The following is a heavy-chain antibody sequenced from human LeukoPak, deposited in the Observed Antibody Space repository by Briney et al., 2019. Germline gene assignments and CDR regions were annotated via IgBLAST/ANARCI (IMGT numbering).Heavy chain of an antibody. CDR3: ARDLDLITTAVLEWLSDYYYYYGMDV. J-gene: IGHJ6*02. Sequence: GASVKVSCKASGYTFTSYYMHWVRQAPGQGLEWMGIINPSGGSTSYAQKFQGRVTMTRDTSTSTVYMELSSLRSEDTAVYYCARDLDLITTAVLEWLSDYYYYYGMDVWGQGTTVTVSS. CDR1: GYTFTSYY. D-gene: IGHD3-3*02. CDR2: INPSGGST. V-gene: IGHV1-46*01.